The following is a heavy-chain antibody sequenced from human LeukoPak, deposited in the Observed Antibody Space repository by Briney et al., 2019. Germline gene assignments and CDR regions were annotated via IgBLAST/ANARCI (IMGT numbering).Heavy chain of an antibody. Sequence: GGSLRLSCAASGFTVSSNYMSWVRQAPGKGLEWVSVIYCGGSTFYADSVKGRFSISRDNSKNTLYLQMNSLRAEDTAVYYCASARRSNYGSLGDWGQGTLVTVSS. D-gene: IGHD3-10*01. J-gene: IGHJ4*02. CDR3: ASARRSNYGSLGD. CDR1: GFTVSSNY. V-gene: IGHV3-53*01. CDR2: IYCGGST.